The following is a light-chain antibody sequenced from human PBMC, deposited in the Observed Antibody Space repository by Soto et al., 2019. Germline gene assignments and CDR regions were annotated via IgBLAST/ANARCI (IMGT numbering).Light chain of an antibody. J-gene: IGKJ5*01. Sequence: IVLTQSPGTLSLSPGERVILSCRASQIVSSDYLAWYRQKPGQAPILLIFGASSRATRIPDRFSGSGSGTDFTLTITRLEPEDFAVYYCQHYGSSPSVITFGQGTRLEMK. CDR3: QHYGSSPSVIT. CDR2: GAS. V-gene: IGKV3-20*01. CDR1: QIVSSDY.